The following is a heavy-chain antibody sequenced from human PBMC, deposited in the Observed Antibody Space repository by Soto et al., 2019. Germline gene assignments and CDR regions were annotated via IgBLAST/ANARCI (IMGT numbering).Heavy chain of an antibody. CDR3: ARDRRDGYNYNWFDP. Sequence: QVQLGQSGAEVKKPGASVKVSCKASGYTFTGYYMHWVRQAPGQGLEWMGWINPNSGGTNYAQKFQGRVTMTRYTSISTAYMELSRLRSDDTALYYCARDRRDGYNYNWFDPCGQGTLVTVSS. CDR2: INPNSGGT. CDR1: GYTFTGYY. D-gene: IGHD5-12*01. J-gene: IGHJ5*02. V-gene: IGHV1-2*02.